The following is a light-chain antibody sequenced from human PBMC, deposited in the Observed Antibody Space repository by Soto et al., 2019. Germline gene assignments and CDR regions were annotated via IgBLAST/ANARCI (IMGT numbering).Light chain of an antibody. Sequence: DIQMTQSPSSLSASVGDRVTITCRASQTISTYLNWYQQEPGKAPKLLIYAATRLQSGVPSRFSGSGFGTDFTLTIRSLQPEDFAAYYCQQSHGIPYTFGQGTKLEIK. J-gene: IGKJ2*01. CDR1: QTISTY. CDR3: QQSHGIPYT. V-gene: IGKV1-39*01. CDR2: AAT.